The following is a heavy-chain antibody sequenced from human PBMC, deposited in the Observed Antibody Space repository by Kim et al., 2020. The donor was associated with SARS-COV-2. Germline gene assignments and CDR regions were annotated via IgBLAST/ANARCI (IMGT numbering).Heavy chain of an antibody. V-gene: IGHV3-21*01. CDR3: AREVVVAAHDAFDI. J-gene: IGHJ3*02. CDR2: ISSSSSYI. D-gene: IGHD2-15*01. CDR1: GFTFSSYS. Sequence: GGSLRLSCAASGFTFSSYSMNWVRQAPGKGLEWVSSISSSSSYIYYADSVKGRFTISRDNAKNSLYLQMNSLRAEDTAVYYCAREVVVAAHDAFDIWGQGTMVTVSS.